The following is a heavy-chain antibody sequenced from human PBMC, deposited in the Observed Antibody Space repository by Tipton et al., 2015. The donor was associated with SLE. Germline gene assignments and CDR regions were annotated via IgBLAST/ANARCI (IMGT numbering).Heavy chain of an antibody. CDR2: IKQDGSEK. J-gene: IGHJ5*02. CDR3: AKDGADYYDSSGYHWFDP. Sequence: SLRLSCAASGFTFRTYTMNWVRQAPGKGLEWVANIKQDGSEKYYVDSVKGRFTISRDNSKNTLYLQMNSLRAEDTALYYCAKDGADYYDSSGYHWFDPWGQGTLVTVSS. CDR1: GFTFRTYT. D-gene: IGHD3-22*01. V-gene: IGHV3-7*03.